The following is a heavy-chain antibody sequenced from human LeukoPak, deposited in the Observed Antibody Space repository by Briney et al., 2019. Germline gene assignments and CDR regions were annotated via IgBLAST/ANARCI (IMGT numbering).Heavy chain of an antibody. J-gene: IGHJ3*02. Sequence: GGSLRLSCAASGFTVSSNYMSWVRQAPGKGLEWVSVIYSGGSTYYADSVKGRFTISRDNSKNTLYLQMNSLRAEDTAVYYCAREDGYGPGIAAAGAGAFDIWGQGTMVTVSS. V-gene: IGHV3-66*01. D-gene: IGHD6-13*01. CDR2: IYSGGST. CDR1: GFTVSSNY. CDR3: AREDGYGPGIAAAGAGAFDI.